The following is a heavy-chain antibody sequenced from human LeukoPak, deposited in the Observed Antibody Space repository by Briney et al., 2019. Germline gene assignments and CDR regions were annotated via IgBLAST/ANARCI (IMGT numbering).Heavy chain of an antibody. CDR2: ISSSCSTI. CDR1: GFTFSSYE. D-gene: IGHD4-23*01. Sequence: GGSLRLSCAASGFTFSSYEMNWVRQAPGKGLEWVSYISSSCSTIYYADSVKGRFTISRDNAKNSLYLQMNSLRAEDTAVYYCARGGIRWSYYYGMDVWGQGTTVTVSS. J-gene: IGHJ6*02. CDR3: ARGGIRWSYYYGMDV. V-gene: IGHV3-48*03.